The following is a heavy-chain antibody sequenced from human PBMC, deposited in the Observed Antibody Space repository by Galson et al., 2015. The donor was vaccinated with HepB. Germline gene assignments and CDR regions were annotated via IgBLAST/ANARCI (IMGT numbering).Heavy chain of an antibody. D-gene: IGHD1-26*01. CDR1: GYKFTDYY. V-gene: IGHV1-2*06. CDR2: INPNTGGT. CDR3: ATWAPVGSIEKAWFDP. J-gene: IGHJ5*02. Sequence: SVKVSCKASGYKFTDYYMHWVRQAPGQGLEWMGRINPNTGGTFYVQKFQGRVTMTRDTSISTAYMELSRLRSDDTAVYYCATWAPVGSIEKAWFDPWGQGTPVTVSS.